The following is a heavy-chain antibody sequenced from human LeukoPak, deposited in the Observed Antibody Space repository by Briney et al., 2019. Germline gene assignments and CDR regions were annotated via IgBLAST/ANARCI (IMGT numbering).Heavy chain of an antibody. Sequence: PGGSLRLSCAAPGLTFSSYAMSWVRQAPGEGLEWVSAISGSDDSTYYADSVKGRFTISRDNSKNTLYLQMNSLRAEDTALYYCAKGGLIAYFDYWGQGTLVTVSS. CDR1: GLTFSSYA. V-gene: IGHV3-23*01. CDR2: ISGSDDST. CDR3: AKGGLIAYFDY. J-gene: IGHJ4*02. D-gene: IGHD3-16*02.